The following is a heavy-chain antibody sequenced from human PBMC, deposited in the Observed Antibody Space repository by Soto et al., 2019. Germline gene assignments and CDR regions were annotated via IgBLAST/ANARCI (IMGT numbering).Heavy chain of an antibody. V-gene: IGHV1-18*01. D-gene: IGHD2-8*01. J-gene: IGHJ6*02. CDR3: ARDIESVTAKHFFYYYAMDV. CDR1: GFTLSNYG. Sequence: QGQLVQSGAEVKKPGASVKLSCKASGFTLSNYGLNWVRQAPGQGLEWMGWVSANNGHTNYAQNLQGRVSMTTDTSTSTAYMELRGLTFDDTAVYYCARDIESVTAKHFFYYYAMDVWGQGTTVTVSS. CDR2: VSANNGHT.